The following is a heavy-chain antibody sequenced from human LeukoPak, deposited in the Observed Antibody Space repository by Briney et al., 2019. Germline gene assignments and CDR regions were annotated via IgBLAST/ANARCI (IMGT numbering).Heavy chain of an antibody. CDR3: AKDAYSGFSFSYNMDS. D-gene: IGHD5-18*01. V-gene: IGHV1-2*02. CDR2: INPNSGVT. J-gene: IGHJ4*02. CDR1: GYTVTGHY. Sequence: ASVKVSCKASGYTVTGHYLHWVRQAPGQGLEWMGWINPNSGVTNYAQKFQGRVTMTRDTSINTAYMELHSLTSDDTAMYYCAKDAYSGFSFSYNMDSWGQGTLVTVSS.